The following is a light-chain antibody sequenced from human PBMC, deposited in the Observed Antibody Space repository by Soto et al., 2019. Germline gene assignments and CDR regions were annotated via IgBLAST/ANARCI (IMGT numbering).Light chain of an antibody. CDR1: QSISIY. V-gene: IGKV1-39*01. J-gene: IGKJ1*01. CDR3: QRGNSLPVT. Sequence: DIQMTQSPSSLSASVGDRVTITYRASQSISIYLNWYQQKPGKVPKLLIYTASNLQSGVPSRFSGSGSGTDFTLTINSLQPEDSATYYCQRGNSLPVTFGQGTKVEIK. CDR2: TAS.